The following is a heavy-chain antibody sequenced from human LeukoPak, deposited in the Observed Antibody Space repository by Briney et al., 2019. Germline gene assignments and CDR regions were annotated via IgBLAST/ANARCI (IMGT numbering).Heavy chain of an antibody. D-gene: IGHD1-1*01. J-gene: IGHJ5*02. CDR2: IYYSGST. CDR1: GGAISSYY. Sequence: SETLSPTCTVSGGAISSYYWSWIRQPPGKGLEWVGYIYYSGSTNYNPSLKSRVTISVDTSKNQFSLKVSSVTAADTAVYYCARHGTTGTNLNWFDPWGQGNLVTVSS. V-gene: IGHV4-59*01. CDR3: ARHGTTGTNLNWFDP.